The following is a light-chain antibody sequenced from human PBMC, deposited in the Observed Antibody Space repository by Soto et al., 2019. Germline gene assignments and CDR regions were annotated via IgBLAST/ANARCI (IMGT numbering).Light chain of an antibody. CDR3: QHYSRPPRT. CDR2: DAS. Sequence: SNSAAAVSVSKGERATLSCRASQSVKTLLVWYQQRPGQAPRLLIYDASHRAAGIPARFSGSGFGTDFTLTISRLEPEDFALYYCQHYSRPPRTFGQRTKV. J-gene: IGKJ1*01. CDR1: QSVKTL. V-gene: IGKV3-20*01.